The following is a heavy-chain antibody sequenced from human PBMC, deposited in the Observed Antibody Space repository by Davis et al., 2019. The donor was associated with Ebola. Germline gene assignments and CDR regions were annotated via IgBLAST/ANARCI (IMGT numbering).Heavy chain of an antibody. CDR3: ARAPYMTTVYYYGMDV. J-gene: IGHJ6*02. V-gene: IGHV3-66*01. CDR1: GFTVSSNY. Sequence: PGGSLRLSCAASGFTVSSNYMSWVRQAPGKGLEWVSVIYSGGSTYYADSVKGRFTISRDNSKNTLYLQMNSLRAEDTAVYYCARAPYMTTVYYYGMDVWGQGTTVTVSS. D-gene: IGHD4-11*01. CDR2: IYSGGST.